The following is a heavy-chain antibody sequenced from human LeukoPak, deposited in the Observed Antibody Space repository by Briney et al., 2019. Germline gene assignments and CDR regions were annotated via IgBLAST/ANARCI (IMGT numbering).Heavy chain of an antibody. Sequence: SVKVSCKASGGTFSSYATSWVRQAPGQGLEWMGRIIPIFGTANYAQKFQGRVTITTDESTSTAYMELSSLRSEDTAVYYCARDRYGGNSYAYWGQGTLVTVSS. V-gene: IGHV1-69*05. J-gene: IGHJ4*02. CDR2: IIPIFGTA. D-gene: IGHD4-23*01. CDR1: GGTFSSYA. CDR3: ARDRYGGNSYAY.